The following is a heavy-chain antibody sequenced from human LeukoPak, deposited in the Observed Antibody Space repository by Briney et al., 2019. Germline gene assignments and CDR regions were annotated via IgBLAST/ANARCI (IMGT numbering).Heavy chain of an antibody. CDR2: IYYSGST. Sequence: PSETLSLTCTVYGGSISIYYWSWIRQPPGKGLEWIGYIYYSGSTNYNPSLKSRVTISVDTSKNQFSLKLSSVTAADTAVYYCARERGTIFGVVIPNRFDPWGQGTLVTVSS. D-gene: IGHD3-3*01. CDR3: ARERGTIFGVVIPNRFDP. V-gene: IGHV4-59*01. J-gene: IGHJ5*02. CDR1: GGSISIYY.